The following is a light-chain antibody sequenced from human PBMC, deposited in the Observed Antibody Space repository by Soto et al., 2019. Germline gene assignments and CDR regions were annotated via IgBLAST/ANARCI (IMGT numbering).Light chain of an antibody. Sequence: DIQMTQSPSALSASVGDRVTITCRASQSISRYLNWYQQKPGKAPEPLIYAASSSQSGVPSRFSGSGSGTDFTLTISNLQPEDFATYFCQQTYSTLFTFGPGTKVEIK. V-gene: IGKV1-39*01. CDR1: QSISRY. CDR2: AAS. CDR3: QQTYSTLFT. J-gene: IGKJ3*01.